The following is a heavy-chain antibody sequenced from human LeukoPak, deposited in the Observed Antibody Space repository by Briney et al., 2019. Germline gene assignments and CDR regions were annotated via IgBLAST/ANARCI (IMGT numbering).Heavy chain of an antibody. CDR2: ISWNSGSI. CDR1: GFTFDDYT. V-gene: IGHV3-9*01. Sequence: GGSLRLSCAASGFTFDDYTMHWVRQAPGKGLEWVSGISWNSGSIGYADSVKGRFTISRDNAKNSLYLQMNSLRAEDTALYYCAKEGGYAEFAFDIWGQGTMVTVSS. J-gene: IGHJ3*02. CDR3: AKEGGYAEFAFDI. D-gene: IGHD5-12*01.